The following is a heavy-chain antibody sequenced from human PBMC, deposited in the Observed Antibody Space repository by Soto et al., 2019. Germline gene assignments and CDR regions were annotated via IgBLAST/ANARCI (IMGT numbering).Heavy chain of an antibody. D-gene: IGHD3-16*01. CDR1: GGTFSSYT. J-gene: IGHJ4*02. CDR2: IIHILGIA. Sequence: QVQLVQSGAEVKKPGSSVKVSCKASGGTFSSYTIRWVRQSPGQGLEWLGRIIHILGIANNAQKLQRRVTSTADKSTRTAYMELGSLRAEDTAGYYCARGGRATIDYWGQGTLVTVSS. V-gene: IGHV1-69*02. CDR3: ARGGRATIDY.